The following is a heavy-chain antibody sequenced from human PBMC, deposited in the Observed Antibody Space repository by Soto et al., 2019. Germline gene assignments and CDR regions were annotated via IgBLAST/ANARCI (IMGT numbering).Heavy chain of an antibody. CDR3: AKSVASAGSDY. D-gene: IGHD6-13*01. J-gene: IGHJ4*02. V-gene: IGHV3-23*01. CDR1: GFTFSSYA. Sequence: EVQLLESGGGLVQPGGSLRLSCAASGFTFSSYAMTWVRQAPGKGLEWVSTISDSGGRTYYADSVKGRFTISRDNSKNTLYLQVNSLRVDDTALYYCAKSVASAGSDYWGQGTLVTVSS. CDR2: ISDSGGRT.